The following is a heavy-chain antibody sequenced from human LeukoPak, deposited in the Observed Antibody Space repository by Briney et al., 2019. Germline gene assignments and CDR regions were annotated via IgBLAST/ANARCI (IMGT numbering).Heavy chain of an antibody. CDR1: GFTFSSYP. D-gene: IGHD5-12*01. J-gene: IGHJ4*02. V-gene: IGHV3-21*01. CDR3: VRDPYEAY. Sequence: GGSLRLSCAASGFTFSSYPMNWVRQAPGKGLEWVSSISSSSTYTFYADSLKGRFTISRDNSKNTLYLQMNSLRAEDTALYYCVRDPYEAYWGQGTLVTVSS. CDR2: ISSSSTYT.